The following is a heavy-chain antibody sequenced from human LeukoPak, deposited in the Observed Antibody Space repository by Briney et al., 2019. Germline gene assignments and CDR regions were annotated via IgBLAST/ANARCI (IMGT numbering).Heavy chain of an antibody. V-gene: IGHV3-23*01. Sequence: GGSLRLSCAASGFTFRSYAIYWVRQAPGKGLEWVSGISGSGGDTYFADSVKGRFTISRDNSKNTVFLQMDSLRAEDTAVYYCAKTTAGYSSGRYPGRPVDYWGLGTLVTVSS. CDR1: GFTFRSYA. CDR3: AKTTAGYSSGRYPGRPVDY. CDR2: ISGSGGDT. D-gene: IGHD6-19*01. J-gene: IGHJ4*02.